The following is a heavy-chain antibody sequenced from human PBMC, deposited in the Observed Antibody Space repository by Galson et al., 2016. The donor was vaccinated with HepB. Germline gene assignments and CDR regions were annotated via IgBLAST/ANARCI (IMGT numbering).Heavy chain of an antibody. CDR3: VRGGNSPWLSFHDY. D-gene: IGHD4-23*01. CDR1: GYSFTTYG. CDR2: ISGFSGNK. Sequence: SVKVSCKASGYSFTTYGITWVRQAPGQGLQWMGWISGFSGNKKYAEKVQGRLTMTTDTSTSTAYMDLRSIISDDTAIYYCVRGGNSPWLSFHDYWGQGTLVTVSS. V-gene: IGHV1-18*04. J-gene: IGHJ4*01.